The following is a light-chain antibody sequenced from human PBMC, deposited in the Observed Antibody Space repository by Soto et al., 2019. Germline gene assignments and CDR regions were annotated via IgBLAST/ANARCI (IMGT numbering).Light chain of an antibody. J-gene: IGKJ5*01. V-gene: IGKV1-9*01. CDR1: QGISSY. CDR2: AAS. CDR3: QQLNSYPT. Sequence: IRMPPYPSSLSASTGDRVTITCRASQGISSYLAWYQQKPGKAPKLLIYAASTLQSGVPSRLSGSGSGTEFTLTISSLQPEDFATYYCQQLNSYPTFGQGTRLEIK.